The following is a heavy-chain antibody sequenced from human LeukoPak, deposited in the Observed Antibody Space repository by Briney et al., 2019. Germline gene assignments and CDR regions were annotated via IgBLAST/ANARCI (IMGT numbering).Heavy chain of an antibody. CDR1: GFTFSSYA. V-gene: IGHV3-66*04. CDR3: ARQTPGFFDY. CDR2: IYSGGST. Sequence: QSGGSLRLSCAASGFTFSSYAMSWVRQAPGKGLEWVSVIYSGGSTYYADSVKGRFTISRDNSKNTLYLQMNSLRAEDTAVYYCARQTPGFFDYWGQGTLVTVSS. J-gene: IGHJ4*02.